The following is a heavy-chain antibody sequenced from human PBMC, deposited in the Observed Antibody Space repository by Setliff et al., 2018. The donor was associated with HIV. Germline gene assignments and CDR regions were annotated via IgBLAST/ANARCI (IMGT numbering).Heavy chain of an antibody. V-gene: IGHV4-39*07. CDR3: ARTRGYSYGTLAGFDY. J-gene: IGHJ4*01. CDR1: GDSISARSFY. Sequence: KPSETLSLTCTVSGDSISARSFYWGWIRQPPGKGLEWIGSIYYSGTTYYNPSLKSRVTISVDTSKKQFSLEVSSVTAADTAVYYCARTRGYSYGTLAGFDYWGRGSLVTAPQ. CDR2: IYYSGTT. D-gene: IGHD5-18*01.